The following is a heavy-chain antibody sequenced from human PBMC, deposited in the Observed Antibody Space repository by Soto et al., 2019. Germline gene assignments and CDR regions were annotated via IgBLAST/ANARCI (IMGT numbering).Heavy chain of an antibody. D-gene: IGHD4-17*01. CDR1: CGSIRDYF. Sequence: SETLSLTCTVSCGSIRDYFWTWIRQPPGKGLEWIGYIYYSGRTNYNPSLKSRVSISVDTSKNHFSLQLRSVTAADTAVYYCGRVGGDDFGDSGGFDYWGQGTLVTVYS. J-gene: IGHJ4*01. CDR3: GRVGGDDFGDSGGFDY. CDR2: IYYSGRT. V-gene: IGHV4-59*01.